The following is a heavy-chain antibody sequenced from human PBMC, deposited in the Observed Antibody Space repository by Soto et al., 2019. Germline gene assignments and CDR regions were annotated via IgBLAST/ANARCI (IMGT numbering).Heavy chain of an antibody. J-gene: IGHJ4*02. V-gene: IGHV3-23*01. D-gene: IGHD6-19*01. CDR3: AKAGFSSGWSPSYFDY. Sequence: EVQLLESGGGLVQPGRSLRLSCAASGFTFSSYAMNWVRQPPGKGLEWVSAMSGTGGSTYYEDSVKGRFTISRDNSKNTLYLQMNSLRVEDTAVFYCAKAGFSSGWSPSYFDYWGQGTLVTVSS. CDR2: MSGTGGST. CDR1: GFTFSSYA.